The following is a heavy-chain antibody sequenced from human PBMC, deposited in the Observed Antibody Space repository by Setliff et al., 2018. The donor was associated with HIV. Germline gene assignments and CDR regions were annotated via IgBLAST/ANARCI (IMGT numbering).Heavy chain of an antibody. J-gene: IGHJ6*02. Sequence: ASVKVSCKASGYSLLNSNSPDINWVRQAPGQGLEWMGWMNPNNGDTGSAQTFRGRVTMTRDTSTNTAYLQLSSLSPDDTAVYYCARDVEHMMDVWGQGTTVTVSS. V-gene: IGHV1-8*01. CDR1: GYSLLNSN. CDR2: MNPNNGDT. CDR3: ARDVEHMMDV.